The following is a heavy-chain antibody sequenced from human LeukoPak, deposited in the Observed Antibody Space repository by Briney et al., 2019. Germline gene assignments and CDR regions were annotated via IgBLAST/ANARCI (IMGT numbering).Heavy chain of an antibody. J-gene: IGHJ4*02. D-gene: IGHD2-21*01. CDR3: ASENDWGPPPHLDY. CDR2: INPNSGGT. V-gene: IGHV1-2*02. CDR1: GYSFTGYY. Sequence: GASVTVSCKASGYSFTGYYIHWVRQAPGQGLEWMGWINPNSGGTNYAQKFQGRVTMTRDTSISTAYMELSRLRSDDTAIYYCASENDWGPPPHLDYWGQGTLVTVSS.